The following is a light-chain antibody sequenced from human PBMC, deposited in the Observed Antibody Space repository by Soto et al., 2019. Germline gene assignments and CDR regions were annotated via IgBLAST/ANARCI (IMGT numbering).Light chain of an antibody. CDR1: QGNRND. J-gene: IGKJ1*01. CDR3: LQDYNYHWT. CDR2: AAS. Sequence: AIQMTQSPSSLSASVGDRVTITCRASQGNRNDLGWYQQKPGKAPKLLIYAASSLQSGVPSRFSGSGSGTDFNLTNSSLQPEDFATYDCLQDYNYHWTCGQGTKVEIK. V-gene: IGKV1-6*01.